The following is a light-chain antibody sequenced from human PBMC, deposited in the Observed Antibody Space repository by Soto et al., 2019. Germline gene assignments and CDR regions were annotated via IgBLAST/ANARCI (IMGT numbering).Light chain of an antibody. CDR2: GAS. Sequence: EIVMTQSPATLSVSPGERATLSCRASQTVSSNLAWYQQKPGQAPRLLTYGASTRATGIPARFSGSGSGTEFTLTINSLQPEDFAVYYCQQYYNWPRTFGQGTKVDNK. V-gene: IGKV3-15*01. J-gene: IGKJ1*01. CDR1: QTVSSN. CDR3: QQYYNWPRT.